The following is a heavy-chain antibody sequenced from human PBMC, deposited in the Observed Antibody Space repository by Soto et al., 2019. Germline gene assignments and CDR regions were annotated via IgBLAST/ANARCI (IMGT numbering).Heavy chain of an antibody. J-gene: IGHJ4*02. CDR1: GGSFSGYY. CDR3: ARVDAGYCSGGSCYTFDY. Sequence: SETLSLTCAVYGGSFSGYYWSWIRQPPGKGLEWIGEINHSGSTNYNPSLKSRVTISVDTSKNQFSLKLSSVTAADTAVYYCARVDAGYCSGGSCYTFDYWGQGTLVTV. CDR2: INHSGST. V-gene: IGHV4-34*01. D-gene: IGHD2-15*01.